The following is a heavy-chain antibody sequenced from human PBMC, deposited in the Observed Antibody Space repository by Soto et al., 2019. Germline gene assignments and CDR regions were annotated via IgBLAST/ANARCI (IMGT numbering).Heavy chain of an antibody. Sequence: LRLSCTASGFTFRAYYMNWIRQAPGKGLEWVSYISTGGSTIFYADPVKGRFTISRDNDKNSLSLQMDSLRADDTCVYYCARGSPQFWQFFDNWGQGALVTVSS. CDR1: GFTFRAYY. D-gene: IGHD3-3*01. V-gene: IGHV3-11*01. CDR3: ARGSPQFWQFFDN. J-gene: IGHJ4*02. CDR2: ISTGGSTI.